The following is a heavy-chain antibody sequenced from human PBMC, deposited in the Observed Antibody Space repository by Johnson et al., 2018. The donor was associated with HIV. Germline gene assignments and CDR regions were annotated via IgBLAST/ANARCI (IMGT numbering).Heavy chain of an antibody. Sequence: VQLVESGGGLIQPGGSLRLSCAASGFTVSSNYMNWVRQAPGQGLEWVSVIYSGGSTYSADSVKGRFTISRDNSKNTLYLQMNSRRVEDTAVYYRARGDADWNYWGGAFDIWGQGTLVTVSS. CDR2: IYSGGST. J-gene: IGHJ3*02. V-gene: IGHV3-53*01. CDR3: ARGDADWNYWGGAFDI. D-gene: IGHD1-7*01. CDR1: GFTVSSNY.